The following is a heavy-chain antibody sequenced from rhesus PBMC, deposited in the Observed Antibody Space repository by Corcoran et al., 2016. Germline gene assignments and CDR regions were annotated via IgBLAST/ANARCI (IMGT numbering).Heavy chain of an antibody. D-gene: IGHD5-12*01. CDR2: IDSSGST. CDR1: GGSISSSY. J-gene: IGHJ4*01. CDR3: ARRSYSYRD. Sequence: QVQLQESGPGLVKPSETLSLTCAVSGGSISSSYWSWIRQAPGKGLEWIGRIDSSGSTYYNPSLQSRVTLSVDTSKNQFSLKLSSVTAADTAVYYCARRSYSYRDWGQGVLVTVSS. V-gene: IGHV4S11*01.